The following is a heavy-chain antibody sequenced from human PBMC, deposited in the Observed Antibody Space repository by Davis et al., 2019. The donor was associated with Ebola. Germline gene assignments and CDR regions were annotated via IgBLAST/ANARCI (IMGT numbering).Heavy chain of an antibody. V-gene: IGHV1-69*08. J-gene: IGHJ5*02. CDR2: VIPILGTA. Sequence: SVKVSCKASGGTFSNYTFHWVRQAPGQGLEWMGRVIPILGTADYARRFQGRVPITADTSTHTAYMELSRLRSDDTAMYYCTRGKWFDPWGQGTLVTVSS. CDR3: TRGKWFDP. CDR1: GGTFSNYT.